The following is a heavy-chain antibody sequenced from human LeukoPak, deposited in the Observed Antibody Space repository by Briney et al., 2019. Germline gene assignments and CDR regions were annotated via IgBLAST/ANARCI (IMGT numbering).Heavy chain of an antibody. V-gene: IGHV3-9*01. CDR3: AKGVRMVRGVIIPWFDP. CDR1: GSTFDDYA. D-gene: IGHD3-10*01. CDR2: ISWNSGSI. Sequence: GGSLRLSCAASGSTFDDYAMHWVRQAPGKGLEWVSGISWNSGSIGYADSVKGRFTISRDNAKNSLYLQMNSLRAEDTALYYCAKGVRMVRGVIIPWFDPWGQGTLVTVSS. J-gene: IGHJ5*02.